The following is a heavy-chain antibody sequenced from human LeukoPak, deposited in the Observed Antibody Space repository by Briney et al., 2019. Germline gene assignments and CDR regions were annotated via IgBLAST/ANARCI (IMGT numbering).Heavy chain of an antibody. CDR3: ARDMVRGVIRPDH. CDR2: INPNSGGT. V-gene: IGHV1-2*06. D-gene: IGHD3-10*01. CDR1: GYTFTGYY. Sequence: ASVKVSCKASGYTFTGYYMHWVQQAPGQGLEWMGRINPNSGGTNYAQKFQGRVTMTRDTSISTAYMELSRLRSDDTAVYYCARDMVRGVIRPDHWGQGTLVSVSS. J-gene: IGHJ4*02.